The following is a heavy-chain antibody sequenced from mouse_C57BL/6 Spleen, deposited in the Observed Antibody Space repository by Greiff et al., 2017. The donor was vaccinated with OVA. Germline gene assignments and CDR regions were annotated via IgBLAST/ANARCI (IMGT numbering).Heavy chain of an antibody. D-gene: IGHD1-1*02. Sequence: DVQLVESGGGLVKPGGSLKLSCAASGFTFSDYGMHWVRQAPEKGLEWVAYISSGSSTIYYADTVKGRFTISRDNAKNTLFLQMTSLRSEDTAMYYCARLVGPYWYFDVWGTGTTVTVSS. J-gene: IGHJ1*03. V-gene: IGHV5-17*01. CDR3: ARLVGPYWYFDV. CDR2: ISSGSSTI. CDR1: GFTFSDYG.